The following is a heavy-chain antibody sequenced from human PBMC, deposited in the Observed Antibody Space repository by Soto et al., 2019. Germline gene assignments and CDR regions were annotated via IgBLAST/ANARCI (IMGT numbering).Heavy chain of an antibody. V-gene: IGHV3-74*01. Sequence: EVQLVESGGGLVQPGGSLRLSCAASGFTFSHYWMHWVRQVPGKGLLWVSRINGDGTHTSYADFVKGRFTISRDNAKNTLLLQMNSLSADDTAVYYCARDFTTAETPGDDFDYWGQGTLLTVSS. CDR3: ARDFTTAETPGDDFDY. D-gene: IGHD4-17*01. CDR2: INGDGTHT. CDR1: GFTFSHYW. J-gene: IGHJ4*02.